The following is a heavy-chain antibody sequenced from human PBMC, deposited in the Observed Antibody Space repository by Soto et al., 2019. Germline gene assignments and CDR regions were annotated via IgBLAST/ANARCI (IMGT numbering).Heavy chain of an antibody. Sequence: QVQLVQSGGEVTKTGASVKVSCKASGYSFTSYDITWVRQAPGQGLEWMGGISGYNGNTNYAQKFQGRVTMTTDTSTSTAYMELRSLRSDDTAVYYCARWKSTGWYSIYYWGQGTLVTVSS. D-gene: IGHD6-19*01. V-gene: IGHV1-18*04. CDR3: ARWKSTGWYSIYY. CDR2: ISGYNGNT. J-gene: IGHJ4*02. CDR1: GYSFTSYD.